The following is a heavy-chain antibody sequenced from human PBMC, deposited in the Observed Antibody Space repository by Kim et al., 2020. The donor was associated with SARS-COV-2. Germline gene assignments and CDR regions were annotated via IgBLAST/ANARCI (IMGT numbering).Heavy chain of an antibody. CDR1: GSSISSSSYY. D-gene: IGHD6-19*01. CDR2: IYYSGST. Sequence: SETLSLTCTVSGSSISSSSYYWGWIRQPPGKGLEWIGSIYYSGSTYYNPSLKSRVTISVDTSKNQFSLKLSSVTAADTAVYYCASTPGYSSGWYGIDYWGQGTLVTVSS. J-gene: IGHJ4*02. CDR3: ASTPGYSSGWYGIDY. V-gene: IGHV4-39*01.